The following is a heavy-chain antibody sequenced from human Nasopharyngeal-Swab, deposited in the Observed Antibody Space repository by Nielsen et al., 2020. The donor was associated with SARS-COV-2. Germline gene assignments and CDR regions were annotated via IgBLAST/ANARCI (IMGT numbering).Heavy chain of an antibody. Sequence: SETLSLTCAVFSGPLSGYSWNWVRQPPGKGLEWIGEINPGGTANYNPSLKSRVTVSVDASKNQFSLKLTSVTDADTAVYYCARGTDSEIFEVVIVLGYYYYVDVWGKGTTVTVSS. CDR2: INPGGTA. D-gene: IGHD3-3*01. J-gene: IGHJ6*03. V-gene: IGHV4-34*01. CDR1: SGPLSGYS. CDR3: ARGTDSEIFEVVIVLGYYYYVDV.